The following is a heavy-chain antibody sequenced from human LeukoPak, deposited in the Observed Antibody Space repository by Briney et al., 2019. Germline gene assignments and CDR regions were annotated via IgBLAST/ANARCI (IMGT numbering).Heavy chain of an antibody. CDR1: GGSISSTNYH. D-gene: IGHD3-22*01. J-gene: IGHJ4*02. V-gene: IGHV4-39*01. CDR3: ARASSGYYWDFDY. Sequence: SETLSLTCTVSGGSISSTNYHWGWIRQPPGKGLEWIGSIYYRGNTYYNPSLKSRVTISVDTSKNQFSLKLNSVTAADTAVYYCARASSGYYWDFDYWGQGALVTVSS. CDR2: IYYRGNT.